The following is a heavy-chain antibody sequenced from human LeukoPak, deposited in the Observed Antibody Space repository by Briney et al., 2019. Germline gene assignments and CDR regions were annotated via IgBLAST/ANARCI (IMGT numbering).Heavy chain of an antibody. J-gene: IGHJ3*02. D-gene: IGHD4-11*01. CDR2: IYYSGST. Sequence: SETLSLTCTVSGGSISSYYWSWIRQPPGKGLKWIGYIYYSGSTNYNPSLKSRVTISVDTSKNQFSLKLSSVTAADTAVYYCARGPSTVTTIYAFDIWGQGTMVTVSS. CDR3: ARGPSTVTTIYAFDI. V-gene: IGHV4-59*01. CDR1: GGSISSYY.